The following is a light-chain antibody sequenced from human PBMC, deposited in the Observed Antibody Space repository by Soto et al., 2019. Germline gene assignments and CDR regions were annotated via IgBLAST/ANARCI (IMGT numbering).Light chain of an antibody. CDR2: DNN. J-gene: IGLJ2*01. V-gene: IGLV1-40*01. CDR3: HSYDVSLSGPV. Sequence: QAVVTQPPSVSGAPGQRVTISCTGSSSNIGAGYDVHWYQKLPGTAPKVLIYDNNNRPSGVPDRFSGSKSGTSASLAITGLQAEDEADYYCHSYDVSLSGPVFGGGTKVTVL. CDR1: SSNIGAGYD.